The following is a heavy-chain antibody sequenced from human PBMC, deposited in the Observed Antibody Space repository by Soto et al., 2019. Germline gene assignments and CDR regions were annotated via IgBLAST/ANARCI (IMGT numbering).Heavy chain of an antibody. D-gene: IGHD4-17*01. V-gene: IGHV4-59*01. CDR3: ARSHDYGDYSGMDV. J-gene: IGHJ6*04. CDR2: IYYSGST. CDR1: GGSFSGYY. Sequence: PSETLSLTCAVYGGSFSGYYWSWIRQPPGKGLEWVGYIYYSGSTNYNPSLKSRVTISVDTSKNQFSLKLSSVTAADTAVYYCARSHDYGDYSGMDVWGKGTTVTVSS.